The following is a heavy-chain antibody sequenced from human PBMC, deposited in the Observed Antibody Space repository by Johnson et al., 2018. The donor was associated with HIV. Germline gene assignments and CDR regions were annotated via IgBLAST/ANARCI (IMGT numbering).Heavy chain of an antibody. CDR1: GFTVSSNY. D-gene: IGHD3-16*02. J-gene: IGHJ3*02. CDR2: INTGGGT. Sequence: VQLVESGGGLVQPGGSLRLSCAASGFTVSSNYMRWVRQAPGKGLEWVSVINTGGGTYYADSVKGRFTMSRDNSKNTLYLQMNSLRAEDTAVYYCARGGELSSIGAFDIWGQGTMVTVSS. V-gene: IGHV3-66*02. CDR3: ARGGELSSIGAFDI.